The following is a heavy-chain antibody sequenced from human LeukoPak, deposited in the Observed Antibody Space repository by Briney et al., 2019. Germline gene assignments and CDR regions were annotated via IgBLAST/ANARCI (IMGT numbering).Heavy chain of an antibody. V-gene: IGHV3-11*04. J-gene: IGHJ4*02. Sequence: GGSLRLSCAASGFTFSDYYMSWIRQAPGKGLEWVSYISSSGSTIYYADSVKGRFTISRDNSKNTLYLQMNSLRAEDTAVYYCARAGHYTYYDFWSCDYWGQGTLVTVSS. D-gene: IGHD3-3*01. CDR2: ISSSGSTI. CDR1: GFTFSDYY. CDR3: ARAGHYTYYDFWSCDY.